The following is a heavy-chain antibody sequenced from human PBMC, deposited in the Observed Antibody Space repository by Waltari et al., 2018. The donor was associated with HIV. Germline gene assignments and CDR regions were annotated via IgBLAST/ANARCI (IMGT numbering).Heavy chain of an antibody. CDR2: INRDGGST. Sequence: EVQLVESGGGLVQPGGSLRLSCAASGFTFSSYWMHWVRQAPGKGLGWVPRINRDGGSTSYATSVRGRFTIARDNAKNTLYLQMNSLRAEDTAVYYCARGVGDFDYWGQGTLVTVSS. J-gene: IGHJ4*02. CDR3: ARGVGDFDY. V-gene: IGHV3-74*01. D-gene: IGHD1-26*01. CDR1: GFTFSSYW.